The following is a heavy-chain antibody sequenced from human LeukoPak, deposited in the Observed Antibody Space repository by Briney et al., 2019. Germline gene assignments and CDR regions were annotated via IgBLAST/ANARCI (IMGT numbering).Heavy chain of an antibody. V-gene: IGHV4-34*01. CDR1: GGSFSGYY. D-gene: IGHD3-16*01. J-gene: IGHJ4*02. CDR2: INHSGST. Sequence: SETLSLTCAVYGGSFSGYYWSWIRQPPGKGLEWIGEINHSGSTNYNPSLKSRVTISVDTSKNQFSLKLSSVTAADTAVYYCARHDWGDFDYWGQGTLVTVSS. CDR3: ARHDWGDFDY.